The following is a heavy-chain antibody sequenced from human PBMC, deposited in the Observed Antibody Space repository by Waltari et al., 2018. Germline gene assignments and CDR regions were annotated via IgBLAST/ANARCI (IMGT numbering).Heavy chain of an antibody. Sequence: QLQLQESGPGLVKPSETLSLTCTVSGGSISSRSYYWGWIRQPPGKGLEWIGSIYYSGSTYYNPSLKSRVTISVDTSKNQFSLKLSSVTAADTAVYYCARVFTSSWYYFDYWGQGTLVTVSS. CDR2: IYYSGST. CDR3: ARVFTSSWYYFDY. D-gene: IGHD6-13*01. J-gene: IGHJ4*02. V-gene: IGHV4-39*07. CDR1: GGSISSRSYY.